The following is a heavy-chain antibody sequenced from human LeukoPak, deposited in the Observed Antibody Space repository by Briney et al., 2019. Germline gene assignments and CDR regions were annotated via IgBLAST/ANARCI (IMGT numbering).Heavy chain of an antibody. Sequence: GASLKISCKGSGYSFTSYWIGWVRQMPGKGLEWVGIIYPGDSDTRYSPSFQGQVTISADKSISTAYLQWSSPKASDAAMYYCARLISGWYASLFRYWGQGTLVTVSS. D-gene: IGHD6-19*01. CDR2: IYPGDSDT. V-gene: IGHV5-51*01. J-gene: IGHJ4*02. CDR3: ARLISGWYASLFRY. CDR1: GYSFTSYW.